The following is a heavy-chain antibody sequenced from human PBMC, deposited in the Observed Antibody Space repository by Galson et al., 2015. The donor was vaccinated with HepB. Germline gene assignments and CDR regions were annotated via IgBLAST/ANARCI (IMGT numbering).Heavy chain of an antibody. CDR2: FYPGDSDT. CDR3: VTGRTPFYFHY. J-gene: IGHJ4*02. D-gene: IGHD2-8*02. Sequence: QSGAEVKKPGESLKISCTGSGYNFASYWIGWVRQMPGKGLEWMGIFYPGDSDTRYSPSFQGQVPISADKSISTAYLQWSSLKASDTAIYYCVTGRTPFYFHYWGQGTLVTVSS. CDR1: GYNFASYW. V-gene: IGHV5-51*03.